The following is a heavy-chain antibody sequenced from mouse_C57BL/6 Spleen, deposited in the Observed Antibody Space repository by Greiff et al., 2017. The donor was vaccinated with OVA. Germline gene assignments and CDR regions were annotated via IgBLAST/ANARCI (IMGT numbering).Heavy chain of an antibody. CDR1: GYTFTSYW. Sequence: QVQLQQPGAELVKPGASVKMSCKASGYTFTSYWITWVKQRPGQGLEWIGDIYPGSGSTNYNEKFKSKATLTVDTSSSTAYMQLSSLTSEDSVVYYCARPYYYGSSPYWYFDVWGTGTTVTVSS. CDR2: IYPGSGST. V-gene: IGHV1-55*01. CDR3: ARPYYYGSSPYWYFDV. J-gene: IGHJ1*03. D-gene: IGHD1-1*01.